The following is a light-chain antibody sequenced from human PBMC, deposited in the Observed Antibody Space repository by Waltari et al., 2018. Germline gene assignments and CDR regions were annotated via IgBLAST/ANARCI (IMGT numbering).Light chain of an antibody. CDR2: DVS. Sequence: VTISCTGTSSDVGDYDYVSWFQQHPGKAPKLMIYDVSKRPSGVPDRLSGSKSGNTASLTVSGLQAEDEADYYCSSYAGSNNLVFGSGTKVTVL. CDR3: SSYAGSNNLV. J-gene: IGLJ1*01. CDR1: SSDVGDYDY. V-gene: IGLV2-8*01.